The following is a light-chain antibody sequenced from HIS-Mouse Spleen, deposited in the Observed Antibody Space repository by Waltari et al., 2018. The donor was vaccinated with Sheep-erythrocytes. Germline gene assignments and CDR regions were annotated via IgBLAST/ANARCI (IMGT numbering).Light chain of an antibody. V-gene: IGLV2-23*01. CDR2: EGS. Sequence: QSALTQPASVSGSPGQSITISCTGTSSDVGRYTLVSWYQQHPGKAPKLVIYEGSKRPSGVSNRCSGSKSGNTASLTISGLQAEDEADYYCCSYAGSSTPWVFGGGTKLTVL. CDR3: CSYAGSSTPWV. CDR1: SSDVGRYTL. J-gene: IGLJ3*02.